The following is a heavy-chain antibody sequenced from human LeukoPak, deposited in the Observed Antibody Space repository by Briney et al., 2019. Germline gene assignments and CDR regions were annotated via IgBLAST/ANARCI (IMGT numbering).Heavy chain of an antibody. CDR2: IYSGDST. CDR1: GFTVSTNY. J-gene: IGHJ4*02. Sequence: SGGSLRLSCAASGFTVSTNYMSWVRQAPGKGLEWVSVIYSGDSTYYADSVKGRFTISRDNSKNTLYLQMNSLRAEDTAVYYCARRAGAYSHPYDYWGQGTLVTVSS. CDR3: ARRAGAYSHPYDY. V-gene: IGHV3-53*01. D-gene: IGHD4/OR15-4a*01.